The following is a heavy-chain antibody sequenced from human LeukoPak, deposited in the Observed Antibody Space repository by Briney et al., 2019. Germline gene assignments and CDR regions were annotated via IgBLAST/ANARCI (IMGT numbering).Heavy chain of an antibody. V-gene: IGHV3-21*04. D-gene: IGHD3-10*01. CDR2: ISSSSSYI. J-gene: IGHJ5*02. CDR3: ARDTPMIRGVIITPNP. CDR1: GFTFSSYS. Sequence: PGGSLRLSCAASGFTFSSYSMNWVRQAPGKGLEWVSSISSSSSYIYYADSVKGRFTISRDNAKNSLYLQMNSLRAEDTAVYYCARDTPMIRGVIITPNPWGQGTLVTVSS.